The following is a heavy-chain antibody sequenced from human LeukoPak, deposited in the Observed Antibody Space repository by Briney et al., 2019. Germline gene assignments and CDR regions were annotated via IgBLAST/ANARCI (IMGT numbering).Heavy chain of an antibody. CDR2: IYYSGST. CDR1: GGSISSSSYY. J-gene: IGHJ5*02. D-gene: IGHD3-16*01. Sequence: SETLSLTCTVSGGSISSSSYYWGWIRQPPGKGLEWIGSIYYSGSTHYNPSLKSRVTISVDTSKNQFSLKLSSVTAADTAVYYCARHAARGGVWNWFDPWGQGTLVTVSS. CDR3: ARHAARGGVWNWFDP. V-gene: IGHV4-39*01.